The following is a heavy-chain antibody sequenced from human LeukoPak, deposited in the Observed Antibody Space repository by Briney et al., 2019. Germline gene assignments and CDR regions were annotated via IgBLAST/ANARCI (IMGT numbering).Heavy chain of an antibody. J-gene: IGHJ6*03. D-gene: IGHD3-22*01. V-gene: IGHV3-30*03. Sequence: PGGSLRLSCAASGFTFSSYGMHWVRQAPGKGLEWVAVISYDGSNKYYADSVKGRFTISRDNAKNSLYLQMNSLRAEDTAVYYCARDNHKYYYDSSGYYYYYYYMDVWGKGTTVTVSS. CDR1: GFTFSSYG. CDR2: ISYDGSNK. CDR3: ARDNHKYYYDSSGYYYYYYYMDV.